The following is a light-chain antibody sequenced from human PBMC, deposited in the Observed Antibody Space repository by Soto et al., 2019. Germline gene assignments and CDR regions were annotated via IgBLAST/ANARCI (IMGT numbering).Light chain of an antibody. Sequence: EIVMTQSPATLSVSPGERATLPCWASQTVSSNLAWYQQKPGQAPRLLIYAATTRATGIPARFSGSGSGTEFTLTIGSLQSEDFAIYFCQQYNKWPLTFGGGTKVETK. V-gene: IGKV3D-15*01. J-gene: IGKJ4*01. CDR1: QTVSSN. CDR3: QQYNKWPLT. CDR2: AAT.